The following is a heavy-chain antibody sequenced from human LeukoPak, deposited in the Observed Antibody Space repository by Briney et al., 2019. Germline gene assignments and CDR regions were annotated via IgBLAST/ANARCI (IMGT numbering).Heavy chain of an antibody. CDR2: IYWDDDK. V-gene: IGHV2-5*02. CDR1: GFSLSTSGVG. CDR3: AHMKDCSGGSCLYYFDF. J-gene: IGHJ4*02. D-gene: IGHD2-15*01. Sequence: SGPTLVNPTQTLTLTCTFSGFSLSTSGVGVGWIRQPPGKALEWLALIYWDDDKRYSPSLKNRLTITKDTSKNQVVLTMTNMDPVGTATYYCAHMKDCSGGSCLYYFDFWGQGTLVTVSS.